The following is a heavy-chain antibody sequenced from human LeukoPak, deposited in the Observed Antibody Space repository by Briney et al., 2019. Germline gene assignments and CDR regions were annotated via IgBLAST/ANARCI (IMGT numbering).Heavy chain of an antibody. D-gene: IGHD1-1*01. J-gene: IGHJ6*03. CDR2: INTNGVT. CDR3: ARNGPGGGHDNYYMDV. Sequence: SETLSLTCTVSGGSMSSYYWSWTRQSAGGGLEWIGRINTNGVTIHNPSLNSRVTMSVDTSKNQFSLKVTSVTAADTAVYYCARNGPGGGHDNYYMDVWGKGTTVTVSS. V-gene: IGHV4-4*07. CDR1: GGSMSSYY.